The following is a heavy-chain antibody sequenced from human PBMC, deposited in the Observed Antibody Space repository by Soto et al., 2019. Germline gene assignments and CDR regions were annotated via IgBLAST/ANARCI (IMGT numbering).Heavy chain of an antibody. CDR3: TTDPLALFRWVVQDWYHFDY. CDR1: VFTFSNAG. CDR2: IKSKTDCGTT. V-gene: IGHV3-15*01. D-gene: IGHD3-3*02. J-gene: IGHJ4*02. Sequence: PGGSLRLSCAASVFTFSNAGMSWVRQGPGKGLEWVGRIKSKTDCGTTDYAAPVKGRFTISRDDSKNTLYLQMNSLKTEDTAVYYCTTDPLALFRWVVQDWYHFDYWAQGTMVTLSS.